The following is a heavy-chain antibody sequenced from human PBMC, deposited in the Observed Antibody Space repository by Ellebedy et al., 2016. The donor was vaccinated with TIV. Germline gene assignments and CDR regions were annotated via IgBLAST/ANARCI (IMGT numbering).Heavy chain of an antibody. CDR1: GYTLTELS. CDR2: INPSGGST. CDR3: ATGVQLVFGMDV. V-gene: IGHV1-46*01. J-gene: IGHJ6*02. D-gene: IGHD1-1*01. Sequence: ASVKVSCKVSGYTLTELSMHWVRQAPGQGLEWMGIINPSGGSTSYAQKFQGRVTMTRDTSTSTVYMELSSLRSEDTAVYYCATGVQLVFGMDVWGQGTTVTVSS.